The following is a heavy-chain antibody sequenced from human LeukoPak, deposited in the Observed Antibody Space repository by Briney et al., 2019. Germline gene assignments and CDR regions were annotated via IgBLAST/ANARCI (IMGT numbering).Heavy chain of an antibody. J-gene: IGHJ2*01. Sequence: GASVKVSCKASGYTFTSYAMHWVRQAPGQRLEWMGWINAGNGNTKYSQKFQGRVTITRYTSASTAYMELSSLRSEDTAVYYCARARYYDVWYFDLWGRGTLSLSPQ. CDR2: INAGNGNT. D-gene: IGHD3-22*01. V-gene: IGHV1-3*01. CDR3: ARARYYDVWYFDL. CDR1: GYTFTSYA.